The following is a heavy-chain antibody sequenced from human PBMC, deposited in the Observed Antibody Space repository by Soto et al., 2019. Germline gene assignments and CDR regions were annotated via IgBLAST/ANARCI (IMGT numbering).Heavy chain of an antibody. CDR1: SGSFSGYY. J-gene: IGHJ4*02. CDR3: GRGGGAWHVDY. D-gene: IGHD3-16*01. V-gene: IGHV4-34*01. CDR2: INPSGGT. Sequence: QVQLQQWGAGLLKPSETLSLTCAVYSGSFSGYYWSWLRQPPGKGLEWIGEINPSGGTKWIGEINPSGGTNYNPSLKSRVTISVDKSKNQISLKLSSVTAADTAVYYCGRGGGAWHVDYWAQGTLVTVSS.